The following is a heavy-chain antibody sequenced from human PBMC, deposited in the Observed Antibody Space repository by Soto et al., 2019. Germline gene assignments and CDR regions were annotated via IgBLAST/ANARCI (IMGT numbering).Heavy chain of an antibody. CDR1: GFTFSTYW. Sequence: PGGSLRLSCAASGFTFSTYWMHWVRQGPGKGLVWVSQINSDGRSTFYADSVKGRFTISRDNAKNTLYLQMNSLRAEDTAVYYCTIFGVDPPRWGQGTLVTVSS. V-gene: IGHV3-74*01. CDR3: TIFGVDPPR. D-gene: IGHD3-3*01. J-gene: IGHJ4*02. CDR2: INSDGRST.